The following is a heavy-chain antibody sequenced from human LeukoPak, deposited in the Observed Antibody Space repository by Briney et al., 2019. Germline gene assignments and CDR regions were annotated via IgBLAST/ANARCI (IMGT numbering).Heavy chain of an antibody. J-gene: IGHJ4*02. D-gene: IGHD3-22*01. CDR1: GFIISTYS. Sequence: GALLLLCSASAGFIISTYSMRCVRHPPGRGLELGAGISGSGGSAYYADSVKGRITVSRDNSKNTLYLQMNSMRAEDTAVYYCAKEDYYESSGTPDNWGQGTLVTVSS. CDR3: AKEDYYESSGTPDN. CDR2: ISGSGGSA. V-gene: IGHV3-23*01.